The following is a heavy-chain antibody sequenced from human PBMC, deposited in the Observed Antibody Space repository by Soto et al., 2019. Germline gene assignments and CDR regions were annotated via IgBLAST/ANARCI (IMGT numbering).Heavy chain of an antibody. CDR3: ARVPSSSSNLFYSYYFMAV. CDR2: INHSGST. V-gene: IGHV4-34*01. CDR1: GGSFSGYY. D-gene: IGHD6-6*01. Sequence: PSETLSLTCAVYGGSFSGYYWSWIRQPPGKGLEWIGEINHSGSTNYNPSLKSRVTISVDTSKNQFSLKLSSVTAADTAVYYCARVPSSSSNLFYSYYFMAVRGQGTTVTGSS. J-gene: IGHJ6*03.